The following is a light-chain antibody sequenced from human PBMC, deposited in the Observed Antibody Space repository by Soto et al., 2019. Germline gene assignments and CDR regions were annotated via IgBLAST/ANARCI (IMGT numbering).Light chain of an antibody. J-gene: IGKJ1*01. CDR2: DAC. V-gene: IGKV1-5*01. CDR3: QQYNNWPT. Sequence: DIQLTQSPSNLSASVGDRVTITCRASQSVSGWLAGYLQKPGEAPKLLIYDACALPGGVPSRFSGSGSGTDFTFTISSLQPEDIATYYCQQYNNWPTFGQGTKVDIK. CDR1: QSVSGW.